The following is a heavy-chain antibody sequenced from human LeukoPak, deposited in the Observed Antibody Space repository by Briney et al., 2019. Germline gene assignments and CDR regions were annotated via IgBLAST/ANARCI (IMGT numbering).Heavy chain of an antibody. Sequence: ASVKVSCKASGYTFTCYYIHWVRQAPGQGLDGMGLINPNSGGTNYAQKFQGRVTMNMDTYIRTAYVELSRLTSDETPGYYCVRAYGDNNSWYFDLWGRGNVVIVSA. D-gene: IGHD4/OR15-4a*01. CDR2: INPNSGGT. CDR3: VRAYGDNNSWYFDL. J-gene: IGHJ2*01. V-gene: IGHV1-2*02. CDR1: GYTFTCYY.